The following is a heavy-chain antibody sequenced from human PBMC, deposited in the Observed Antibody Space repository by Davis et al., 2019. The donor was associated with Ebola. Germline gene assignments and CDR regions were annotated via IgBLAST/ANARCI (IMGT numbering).Heavy chain of an antibody. Sequence: PGGSLRLSCAASGFTFSSYWMSWVRQAPGKGLEWVANIKQDGSEKYYVDSVKGRFTISRDNAKNSLYLQMNSLRAEDTAVYYCARFVASARDWFDPWGQGTLVTVSS. CDR1: GFTFSSYW. D-gene: IGHD2-21*01. CDR2: IKQDGSEK. J-gene: IGHJ5*02. V-gene: IGHV3-7*01. CDR3: ARFVASARDWFDP.